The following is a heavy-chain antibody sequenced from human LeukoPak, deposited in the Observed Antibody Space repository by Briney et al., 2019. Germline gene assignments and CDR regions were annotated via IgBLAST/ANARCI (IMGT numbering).Heavy chain of an antibody. V-gene: IGHV3-15*04. CDR1: GFTFNYAW. Sequence: PGGSPRLSCAASGFTFNYAWMSWVRQVPGKGPEWVGQTVSEIDGGTTDYAAPVKGRFTISRDDSKSTLYLQMNSLKIEDTAVYYCTTDEDWNYARKDVWGQGATVIVSS. D-gene: IGHD1-7*01. J-gene: IGHJ6*02. CDR2: TVSEIDGGTT. CDR3: TTDEDWNYARKDV.